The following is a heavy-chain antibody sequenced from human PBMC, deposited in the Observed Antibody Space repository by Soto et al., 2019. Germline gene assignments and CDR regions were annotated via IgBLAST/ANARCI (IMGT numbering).Heavy chain of an antibody. Sequence: QVQLQESGPGLVKPSQTLSLTCTVSGGSISSGDYYWSWIRQPPGTGLECIGYIYYSGSTYYNPSLESRITISVDTSKNQFSLKLSSVTAADTAVYYCARADSSGYSYFDYWGQGSLVTVSS. CDR3: ARADSSGYSYFDY. V-gene: IGHV4-30-4*01. CDR2: IYYSGST. CDR1: GGSISSGDYY. D-gene: IGHD3-22*01. J-gene: IGHJ4*02.